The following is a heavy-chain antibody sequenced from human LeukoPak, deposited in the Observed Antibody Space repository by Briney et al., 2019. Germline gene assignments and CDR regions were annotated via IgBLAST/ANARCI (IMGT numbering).Heavy chain of an antibody. Sequence: PSETLSLTCTVSGGSISSYYWSWIRQPPGKGLEWIGYIYYSGSTNYNPSLKSRVTISVDTSKNQFSLKLSSVTAADTAVYYCARLPPYSSSWYFDYWGQGTLVTVSS. V-gene: IGHV4-59*12. CDR3: ARLPPYSSSWYFDY. D-gene: IGHD6-13*01. CDR1: GGSISSYY. CDR2: IYYSGST. J-gene: IGHJ4*02.